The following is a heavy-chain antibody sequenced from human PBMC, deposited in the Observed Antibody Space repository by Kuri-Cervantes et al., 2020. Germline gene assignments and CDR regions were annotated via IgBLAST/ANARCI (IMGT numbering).Heavy chain of an antibody. D-gene: IGHD4-17*01. CDR3: ALAPLWYGDYDFDY. Sequence: SGPTLVKPTETLTLTCTVSGFSLSNARMGVSWIRQPPGKALEWLAHIFSNDEKSYSTSLKSRLTITKDTSKNQVVLTMTNMDPVDTATYYCALAPLWYGDYDFDYWGQGTLVTVSS. CDR2: IFSNDEK. V-gene: IGHV2-26*01. J-gene: IGHJ4*02. CDR1: GFSLSNARMG.